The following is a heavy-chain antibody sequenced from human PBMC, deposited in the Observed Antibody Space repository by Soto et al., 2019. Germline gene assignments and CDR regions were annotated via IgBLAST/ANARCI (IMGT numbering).Heavy chain of an antibody. CDR3: AKVQLPHSNYGGVYLLDF. J-gene: IGHJ4*02. CDR2: VSSGGDNT. CDR1: GFTFNNFA. D-gene: IGHD4-4*01. V-gene: IGHV3-23*01. Sequence: EVQLLQSGGGLGQPGGSLTLSCAASGFTFNNFAMTWVRQAPGKGLEWVSSVSSGGDNTWYADSVKGRFTISRDNPKNTLYLHMNILSAADTAVYYCAKVQLPHSNYGGVYLLDFWCQGTLVTVSS.